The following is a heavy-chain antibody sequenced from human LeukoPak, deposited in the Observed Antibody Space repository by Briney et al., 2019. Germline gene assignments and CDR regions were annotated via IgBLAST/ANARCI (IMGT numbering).Heavy chain of an antibody. D-gene: IGHD6-13*01. CDR3: AAGIAAAGLKDFDY. CDR2: ISYDGSNE. Sequence: PGGSLRLSCAASGFTFSSYGMHWVRQAPGKGLEWVAVISYDGSNEYYADSVKGRFTISRDNSKNTLYLQMNSLRAEDTAVYYCAAGIAAAGLKDFDYWGQGTLVTVSS. V-gene: IGHV3-30*03. J-gene: IGHJ4*02. CDR1: GFTFSSYG.